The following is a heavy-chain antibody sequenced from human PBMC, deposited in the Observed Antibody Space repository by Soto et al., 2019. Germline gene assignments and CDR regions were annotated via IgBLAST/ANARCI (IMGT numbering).Heavy chain of an antibody. D-gene: IGHD3-16*02. CDR2: ISSSGSTI. CDR1: GFTFSDYY. Sequence: GGYLRLSCAASGFTFSDYYMSWIRQAPGKGLEWVSYISSSGSTIYYADSVKGRFTISRDNAKNSLYLQMNSLRAEDTAVYYCARDFRSRFRGDYDYVWGSYRAPDYWGQGTLVTVSS. J-gene: IGHJ4*02. V-gene: IGHV3-11*01. CDR3: ARDFRSRFRGDYDYVWGSYRAPDY.